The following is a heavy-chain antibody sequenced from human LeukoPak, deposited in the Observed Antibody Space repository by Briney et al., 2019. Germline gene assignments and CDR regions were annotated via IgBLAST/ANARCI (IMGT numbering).Heavy chain of an antibody. Sequence: PGGSLRLSCEVSGFSFDVFTMYWVRQSPEKGLECVSFISWDGGITHYMDSVKGRLTISRDNNKNFLYLQMNDLRTEDTAIYYCAKGAVVTPGFFDYWGQGTLVTVSS. J-gene: IGHJ4*02. CDR1: GFSFDVFT. D-gene: IGHD2-21*02. CDR2: ISWDGGIT. V-gene: IGHV3-43*01. CDR3: AKGAVVTPGFFDY.